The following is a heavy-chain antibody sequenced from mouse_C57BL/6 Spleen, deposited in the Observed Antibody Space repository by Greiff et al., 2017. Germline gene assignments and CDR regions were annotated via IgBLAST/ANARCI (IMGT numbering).Heavy chain of an antibody. Sequence: EVKLMESGGGLVKPGGSLKLSCAASGFTFSDYGMHWVRQAPEKGLEWVAYISSGSSTIYYADTVKGRFTISRANAKNTLFLQMTSLRSEDTAMYYCARPGYGYDWYFDVWGTGTTVTVSS. CDR3: ARPGYGYDWYFDV. V-gene: IGHV5-17*01. CDR1: GFTFSDYG. J-gene: IGHJ1*03. D-gene: IGHD2-2*01. CDR2: ISSGSSTI.